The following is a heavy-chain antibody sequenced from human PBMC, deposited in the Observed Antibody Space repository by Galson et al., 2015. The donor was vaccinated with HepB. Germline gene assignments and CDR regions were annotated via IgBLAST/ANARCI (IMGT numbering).Heavy chain of an antibody. D-gene: IGHD3-3*01. Sequence: LRLSCAASGFTFSRYAMNWVRQAPGRGLEWISSITGPGGGTYSADSVKGRFTISRDNSRNTLFLHIDSLRAEDTAVYYCATARDDFWSGYWFDSWGQGTLVTVSS. J-gene: IGHJ5*01. CDR2: ITGPGGGT. CDR3: ATARDDFWSGYWFDS. CDR1: GFTFSRYA. V-gene: IGHV3-23*01.